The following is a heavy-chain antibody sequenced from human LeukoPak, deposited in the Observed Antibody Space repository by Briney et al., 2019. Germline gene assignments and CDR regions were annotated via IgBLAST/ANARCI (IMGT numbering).Heavy chain of an antibody. CDR2: INSDGSST. V-gene: IGHV3-74*01. J-gene: IGHJ4*02. CDR3: ARVRSSGWSYFDY. CDR1: GFTFSSYW. D-gene: IGHD6-19*01. Sequence: PGGSLRLSCAASGFTFSSYWMHWVRQAPGKGLVWVPRINSDGSSTSYADSVKGRFTISRDNAKDTLYLQMNSLRPEDTAVYYCARVRSSGWSYFDYWGQGTLVTVSS.